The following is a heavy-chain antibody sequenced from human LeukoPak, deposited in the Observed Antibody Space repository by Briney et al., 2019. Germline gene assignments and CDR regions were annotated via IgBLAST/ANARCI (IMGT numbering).Heavy chain of an antibody. CDR3: TVNYCSGGSCYML. CDR1: GFSFSSYW. V-gene: IGHV3-74*01. Sequence: GGSLRLSCAASGFSFSSYWMHWVRQAPGKGLVWVSRINSDGSSIIYADSVKGRFTISRDDSKNTAYLQMNSLKTEDTAVYYCTVNYCSGGSCYMLWGQGTLVTVSS. J-gene: IGHJ4*02. D-gene: IGHD2-15*01. CDR2: INSDGSSI.